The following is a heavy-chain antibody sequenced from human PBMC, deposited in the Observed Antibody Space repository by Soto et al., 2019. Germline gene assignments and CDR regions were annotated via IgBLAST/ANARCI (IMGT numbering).Heavy chain of an antibody. CDR1: GFTFSSYS. D-gene: IGHD6-13*01. CDR3: AGSIAAAGTDYYYGMDV. J-gene: IGHJ6*02. V-gene: IGHV3-21*01. Sequence: PGGSLRLSCAASGFTFSSYSMNWVRQAPGKGLEWVSSISSSSSYIYYADSVKGRFTISRDNAKNSLYLQMNGLRAEDTAVYYCAGSIAAAGTDYYYGMDVWGQGTTVTAP. CDR2: ISSSSSYI.